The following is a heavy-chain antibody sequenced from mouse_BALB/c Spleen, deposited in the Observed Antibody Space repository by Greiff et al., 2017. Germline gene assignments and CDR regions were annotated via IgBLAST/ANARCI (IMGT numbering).Heavy chain of an antibody. CDR2: IWSGGST. D-gene: IGHD1-1*01. J-gene: IGHJ2*01. Sequence: QVQLKESGPGLVAPSQSLSITCTVSGFSLTSYGVHWVRQSPGKGLEWLGVIWSGGSTDYNAAFISRLSISKDNSKSQVFFKMNSLQADDTAIYYCARGNYYGSSLDYWGQGTTLTVSS. CDR1: GFSLTSYG. V-gene: IGHV2-4-1*01. CDR3: ARGNYYGSSLDY.